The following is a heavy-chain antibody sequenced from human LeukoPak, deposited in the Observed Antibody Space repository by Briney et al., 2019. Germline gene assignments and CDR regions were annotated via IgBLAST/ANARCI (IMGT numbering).Heavy chain of an antibody. J-gene: IGHJ4*02. CDR3: ARAPELGGYYFDY. CDR2: IYYSGST. V-gene: IGHV4-30-4*08. CDR1: GGSISSGDYY. Sequence: SQTLSLTCTVSGGSISSGDYYWSWIRQPPGKGLEWIGYIYYSGSTYYNPSLKSRVTISVDTSKNQFSLKLSSVTVADTAVYYCARAPELGGYYFDYWGQGTLVTVSS. D-gene: IGHD7-27*01.